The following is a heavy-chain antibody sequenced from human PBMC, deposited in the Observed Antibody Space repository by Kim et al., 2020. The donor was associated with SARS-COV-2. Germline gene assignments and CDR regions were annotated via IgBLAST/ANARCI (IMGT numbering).Heavy chain of an antibody. CDR2: AYNGNT. CDR3: ARHSGPYDY. J-gene: IGHJ4*02. V-gene: IGHV1-18*01. D-gene: IGHD3-10*01. Sequence: AYNGNTNYAQKLQGRVTMTTDTSTSTAYMELRSLRSDDTAVYYCARHSGPYDYWGQGTLVTVSS.